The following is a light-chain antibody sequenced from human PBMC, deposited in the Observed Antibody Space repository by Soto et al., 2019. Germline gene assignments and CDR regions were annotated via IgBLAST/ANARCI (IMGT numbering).Light chain of an antibody. J-gene: IGLJ1*01. CDR3: SSYTSSTPLGYV. V-gene: IGLV2-14*01. CDR1: SSDVGGYNF. CDR2: EVS. Sequence: QSALTQPASVSGSPGQSITISCTGTSSDVGGYNFVSWYQQHPGKAPKLMIYEVSNRPSGVSNRLSGSKSGNTASLTISGLQAEDEADYYCSSYTSSTPLGYVFGTGTKLTVL.